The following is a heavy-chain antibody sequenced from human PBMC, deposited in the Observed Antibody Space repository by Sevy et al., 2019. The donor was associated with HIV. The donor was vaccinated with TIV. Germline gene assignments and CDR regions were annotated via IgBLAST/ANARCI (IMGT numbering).Heavy chain of an antibody. D-gene: IGHD2-15*01. CDR3: AKDRRGYSPFEY. CDR1: GFTFSSVG. J-gene: IGHJ4*02. CDR2: ISHDGRDK. V-gene: IGHV3-30*18. Sequence: GGSLRLSCAASGFTFSSVGMHWVRHAPGKGLEWVALISHDGRDKSYADSVKGRFTISRDNSRNTLYLQMNSLGGEDTAVYFCAKDRRGYSPFEYWGQGTLVTVSS.